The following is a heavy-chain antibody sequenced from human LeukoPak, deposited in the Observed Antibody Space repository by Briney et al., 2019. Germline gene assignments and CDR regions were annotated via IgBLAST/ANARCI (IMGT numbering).Heavy chain of an antibody. J-gene: IGHJ4*02. CDR3: ARSPIHYYDTSGLYDFEY. CDR1: GYNFNTYG. D-gene: IGHD3-22*01. V-gene: IGHV1-18*04. Sequence: ASVKVSCKASGYNFNTYGISWVRQAPGQGLEWMGWISGYNGQTNYTQNFEGRVTMTTDTSTSTAYMELRSLRSDDTAVYYCARSPIHYYDTSGLYDFEYWGLGTLVTVSS. CDR2: ISGYNGQT.